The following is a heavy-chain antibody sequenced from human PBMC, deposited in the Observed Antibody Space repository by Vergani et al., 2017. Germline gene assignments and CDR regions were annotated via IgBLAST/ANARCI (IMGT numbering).Heavy chain of an antibody. Sequence: QVQLVQSGAEVKKPGASVKVSCKASGYTFTSYYMHWVRQAPGQGLEWMGRIIPIFGTANYAQKFQGRVTITADKSTSTAYMELSSLRSEDTAVYYCARDRLTGDAFDIWGQGTMVTVSS. V-gene: IGHV1-69*06. J-gene: IGHJ3*02. D-gene: IGHD7-27*01. CDR2: IIPIFGTA. CDR1: GYTFTSYY. CDR3: ARDRLTGDAFDI.